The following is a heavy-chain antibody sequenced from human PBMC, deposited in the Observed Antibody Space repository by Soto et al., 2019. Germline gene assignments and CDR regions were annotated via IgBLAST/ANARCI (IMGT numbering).Heavy chain of an antibody. D-gene: IGHD3-3*01. V-gene: IGHV4-34*01. CDR1: GGSFSGYY. CDR2: FNHSGST. Sequence: PSETLSLTCTFYGGSFSGYYWSWIRQPPGKGLEWIGEFNHSGSTNYNPSLKSRVAISVDTSKNHFSLKLSSVTAADTAVYYCARVRGRYGVVTNLDYWGQGTLVTVSS. J-gene: IGHJ4*02. CDR3: ARVRGRYGVVTNLDY.